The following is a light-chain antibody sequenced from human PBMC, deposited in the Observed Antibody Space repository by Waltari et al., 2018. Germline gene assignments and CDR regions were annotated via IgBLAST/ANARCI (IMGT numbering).Light chain of an antibody. J-gene: IGLJ2*01. V-gene: IGLV2-23*02. Sequence: QSALTQPASVSGSPGQSITISCTGTTRDIGNYKLVSWYQQHPGKVPKLMIYEVSERPSGVSNRFSGSKSGNTASLTISGLQAEDEVDYYCCSYGGGTTFVVFGGGTKLTVL. CDR1: TRDIGNYKL. CDR2: EVS. CDR3: CSYGGGTTFVV.